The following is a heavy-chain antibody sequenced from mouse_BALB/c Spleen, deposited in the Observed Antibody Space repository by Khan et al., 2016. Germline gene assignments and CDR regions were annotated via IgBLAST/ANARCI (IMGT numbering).Heavy chain of an antibody. J-gene: IGHJ2*01. CDR3: MGFSGYYFDY. V-gene: IGHV11-2*01. CDR2: INSDGSTI. Sequence: EVQLLETGGGLVQPGGSRGLSCEGSGFTFSGFWMSWVRQTPGKTLEWIGDINSDGSTINYAPSIKDRFTIFRDNDKSTLFLQMSNVRAEDTATYFCMGFSGYYFDYWGQGTTLTVSS. CDR1: GFTFSGFW.